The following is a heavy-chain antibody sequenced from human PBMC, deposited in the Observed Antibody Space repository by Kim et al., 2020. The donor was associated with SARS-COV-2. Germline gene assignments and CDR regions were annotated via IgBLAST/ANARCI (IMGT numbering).Heavy chain of an antibody. CDR1: GGTFSSYA. J-gene: IGHJ5*02. V-gene: IGHV1-69*04. CDR3: ARGTLTYYGSGSHNWFDP. D-gene: IGHD3-10*01. CDR2: IIPILGIA. Sequence: SVKVSCKASGGTFSSYAISWVRQAPGQGLEWMGRIIPILGIANYAQKFQGRVTITADKSTSTAYMELSSLRSEDTAVYYCARGTLTYYGSGSHNWFDPWGQGTLVTVSS.